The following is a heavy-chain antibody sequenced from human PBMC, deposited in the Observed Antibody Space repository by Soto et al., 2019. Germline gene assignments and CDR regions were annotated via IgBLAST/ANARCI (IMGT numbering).Heavy chain of an antibody. D-gene: IGHD2-8*01. CDR1: GFTFSSYA. J-gene: IGHJ4*02. CDR2: ISGSGGST. CDR3: AKDLYNGVYAINFDY. V-gene: IGHV3-23*01. Sequence: GGSLRLSCAASGFTFSSYAMSWVRQAPGKGLEWVSAISGSGGSTYYADSVKGRFTISRDNSKNTLYLQMNSLRAEDTAVYYCAKDLYNGVYAINFDYWGQGTLVTVSS.